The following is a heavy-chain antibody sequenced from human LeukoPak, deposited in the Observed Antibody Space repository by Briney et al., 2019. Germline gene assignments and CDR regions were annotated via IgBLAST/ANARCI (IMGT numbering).Heavy chain of an antibody. CDR2: INPSGGST. Sequence: ASVKVSCKASGYTFTGYYMHWVRQAPGQGLEWMGIINPSGGSTSYAQKFQGRVTMTRDTSTSTVYMELSSLRSEDTAVYYCARGPDYDILTGYQTNYYYGMDVWGQGTTVTVSS. J-gene: IGHJ6*02. CDR3: ARGPDYDILTGYQTNYYYGMDV. D-gene: IGHD3-9*01. CDR1: GYTFTGYY. V-gene: IGHV1-46*01.